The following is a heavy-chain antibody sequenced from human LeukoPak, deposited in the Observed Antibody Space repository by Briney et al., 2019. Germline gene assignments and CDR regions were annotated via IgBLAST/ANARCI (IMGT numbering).Heavy chain of an antibody. CDR3: ARVWLVGSSWYKLNFDY. CDR1: GYSISSGYY. D-gene: IGHD6-13*01. V-gene: IGHV4-38-2*02. Sequence: SETLSLTCTVSGYSISSGYYWGWIRQPPGKGLEWIGSIYHSGSTYYNPSLKSRVTISVDTSKNQFSLKLSSVTAADTAVYYCARVWLVGSSWYKLNFDYWGQGTLVTVSS. CDR2: IYHSGST. J-gene: IGHJ4*02.